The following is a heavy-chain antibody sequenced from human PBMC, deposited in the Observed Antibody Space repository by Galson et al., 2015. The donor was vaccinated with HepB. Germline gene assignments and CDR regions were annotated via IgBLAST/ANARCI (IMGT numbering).Heavy chain of an antibody. D-gene: IGHD3-3*01. CDR2: IIPIFGTT. V-gene: IGHV1-69*13. CDR1: GGTFNSDA. Sequence: SVKVSCKASGGTFNSDAITWVRQAPGQGLEWMGGIIPIFGTTKYAQNFQGRVTITADESTSTAYMELSSLRSEDTAIYYCARTRFTIFGVVIDVPYYYYMDVWGKGTTVTVSS. CDR3: ARTRFTIFGVVIDVPYYYYMDV. J-gene: IGHJ6*03.